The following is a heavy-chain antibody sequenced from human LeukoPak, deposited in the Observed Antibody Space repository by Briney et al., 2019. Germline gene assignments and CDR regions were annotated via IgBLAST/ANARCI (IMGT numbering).Heavy chain of an antibody. CDR1: GFTFTSSA. Sequence: ASVKVSCKASGFTFTSSAMQWVRQARGQRLEWIGWIVVGSGNTNYAQKFQERVTITRDMSTSTAYMELSSLRSEDTAVYYCAADPYGSGSYSRFSPGAPFHWGQGTLVTVSS. CDR2: IVVGSGNT. V-gene: IGHV1-58*02. D-gene: IGHD3-10*01. CDR3: AADPYGSGSYSRFSPGAPFH. J-gene: IGHJ4*02.